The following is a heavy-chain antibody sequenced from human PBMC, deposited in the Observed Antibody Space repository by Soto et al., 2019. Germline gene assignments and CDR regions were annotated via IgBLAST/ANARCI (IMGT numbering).Heavy chain of an antibody. CDR1: GFTFSSYA. CDR2: ISYDGSNK. J-gene: IGHJ2*01. Sequence: QVQLVESGGGVVQPGRSLRLSCAASGFTFSSYAMHWVRQAPGKGLEWVAVISYDGSNKYYADSVKGRFTISRDNSKNTRCRKMTGLRAEDTAVYYCARGQTRLTLVKDFDFWGRGTLVTVPS. V-gene: IGHV3-30-3*01. D-gene: IGHD3-16*01. CDR3: ARGQTRLTLVKDFDF.